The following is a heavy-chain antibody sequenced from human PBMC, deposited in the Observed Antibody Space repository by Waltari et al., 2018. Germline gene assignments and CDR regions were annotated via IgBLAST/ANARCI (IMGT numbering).Heavy chain of an antibody. Sequence: QVLLVQSGSEVRKPGSSVKVSCKASGDTFRNFGFNWVRQAPGQGLEWMGGTIPIFGRTNYAQRFKGRFTVSADESTRTAYMELNNLTSDDTAIYFCARRGDFKDWFDSWGQGTLVIVSS. V-gene: IGHV1-69*12. J-gene: IGHJ5*01. CDR2: TIPIFGRT. CDR1: GDTFRNFG. CDR3: ARRGDFKDWFDS. D-gene: IGHD3-16*01.